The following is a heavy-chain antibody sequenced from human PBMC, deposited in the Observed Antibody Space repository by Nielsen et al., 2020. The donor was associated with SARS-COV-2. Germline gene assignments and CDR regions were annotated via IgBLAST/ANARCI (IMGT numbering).Heavy chain of an antibody. CDR1: GFTFTSYG. CDR2: IWSDGSNK. CDR3: ARDPFGTDYYYYYMDV. V-gene: IGHV3-33*01. D-gene: IGHD1-1*01. J-gene: IGHJ6*03. Sequence: GGSLRLSCSASGFTFTSYGMHWVRQAPGKGLEWVAVIWSDGSNKNYADSVKGRFTISKDNSKNTLYLQMNSLRAEDTAVYYCARDPFGTDYYYYYMDVWGKGTTVTVS.